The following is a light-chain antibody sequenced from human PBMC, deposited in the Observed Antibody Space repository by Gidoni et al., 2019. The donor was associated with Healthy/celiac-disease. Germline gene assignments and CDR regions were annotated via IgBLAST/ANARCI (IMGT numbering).Light chain of an antibody. V-gene: IGLV3-19*01. CDR1: SLRSYY. Sequence: SSELTQDPAVTVALGLTVMITCQGDSLRSYYASWYQQKPGQAPVLVIYGKNNRPSGIPDRFSGSSSGNTASLTITGPQAEDEDDYYCNARDRSGNHVVFGGGNKLTVL. CDR3: NARDRSGNHVV. CDR2: GKN. J-gene: IGLJ2*01.